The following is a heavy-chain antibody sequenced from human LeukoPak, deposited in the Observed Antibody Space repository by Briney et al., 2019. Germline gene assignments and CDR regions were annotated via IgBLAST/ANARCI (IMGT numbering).Heavy chain of an antibody. D-gene: IGHD3-22*01. V-gene: IGHV1-18*01. CDR1: GYTFTSYG. CDR3: AREEGCYDSSGYHLDY. J-gene: IGHJ4*02. Sequence: ASVKVSCRASGYTFTSYGISWVRQAPGQGLEWMGWISAYNGNTNYAQKLQGRVTMTTDTSTSTAYMELRSLRSDDTAVYYCAREEGCYDSSGYHLDYWGQGTLVTVSS. CDR2: ISAYNGNT.